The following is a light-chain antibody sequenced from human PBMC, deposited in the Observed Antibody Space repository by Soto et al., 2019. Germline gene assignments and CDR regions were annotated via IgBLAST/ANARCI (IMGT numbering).Light chain of an antibody. CDR2: KAS. V-gene: IGKV1-5*03. J-gene: IGKJ1*01. Sequence: DIQKTQSPATLSESVEDRVTITCRASQSISSWLAWYQQKPGKAPKLLIYKASSLESGVPSRFSGSGSGTEFTLTISSLQPDDFATYYCQQYNSYWTFGQGTKVDIK. CDR1: QSISSW. CDR3: QQYNSYWT.